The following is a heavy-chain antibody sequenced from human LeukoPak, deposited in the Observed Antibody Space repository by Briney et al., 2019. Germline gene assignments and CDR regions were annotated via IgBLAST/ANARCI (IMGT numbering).Heavy chain of an antibody. CDR3: ARGGEYFYRGGDCYPDY. Sequence: ASVKVSCKAFAYTFRNYGFSWVRQAPGQGLEWMGWISGYDGDTKYAQNFQGRVTMTTDTSTSTAYMELRSLRSDDTAVYYCARGGEYFYRGGDCYPDYWGQGTLVTVSS. CDR2: ISGYDGDT. D-gene: IGHD2-21*02. CDR1: AYTFRNYG. J-gene: IGHJ4*02. V-gene: IGHV1-18*04.